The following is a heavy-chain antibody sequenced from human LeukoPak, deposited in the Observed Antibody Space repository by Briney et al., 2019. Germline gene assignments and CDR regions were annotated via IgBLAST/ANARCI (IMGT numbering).Heavy chain of an antibody. CDR1: GFTVSSNY. CDR2: IYSGGTT. CDR3: AKTSEDRHFDY. D-gene: IGHD3-10*01. Sequence: PGGSLRLSCAASGFTVSSNYMSWVRQAPGKGLEWVSVIYSGGTTYYADSVKARFTISRDNSRDTLYLQINSLRAEDTAVYYCAKTSEDRHFDYWGQGTLVTVSS. J-gene: IGHJ4*02. V-gene: IGHV3-66*01.